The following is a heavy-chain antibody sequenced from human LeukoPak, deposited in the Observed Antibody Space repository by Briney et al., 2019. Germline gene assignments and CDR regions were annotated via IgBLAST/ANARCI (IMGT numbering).Heavy chain of an antibody. V-gene: IGHV4-39*01. Sequence: SETLSLTCTVSGGSISSGSYNSGWIRQPPGKGLEWIGSIYYSGSTYYNPSLKSRVTISVDTSKNQFSLKLSSVTAADTAVYYCAAVSGSLGYCSSTSCYTYDYWGQGTLVTVSS. D-gene: IGHD2-2*02. CDR2: IYYSGST. J-gene: IGHJ4*02. CDR1: GGSISSGSYN. CDR3: AAVSGSLGYCSSTSCYTYDY.